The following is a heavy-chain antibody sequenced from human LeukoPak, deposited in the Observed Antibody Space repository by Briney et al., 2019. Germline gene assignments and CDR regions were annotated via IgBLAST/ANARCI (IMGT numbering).Heavy chain of an antibody. V-gene: IGHV4-34*01. Sequence: SETLSLTCAVYGGSSSRYYWSWIRQSPGKGLEWIAEINHRGDTNYNPSVKSRVTISVDTSKNQFSLKVTSLTAADTAVYFCARGPTISETGYFDYWGQGTLVTVSS. CDR3: ARGPTISETGYFDY. CDR2: INHRGDT. CDR1: GGSSSRYY. D-gene: IGHD1-1*01. J-gene: IGHJ4*03.